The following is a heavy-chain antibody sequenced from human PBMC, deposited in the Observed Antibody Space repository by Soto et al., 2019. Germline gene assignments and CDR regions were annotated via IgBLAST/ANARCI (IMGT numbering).Heavy chain of an antibody. J-gene: IGHJ5*02. CDR1: GGTFSSYA. Sequence: QVQLVQSGAEVKKPGSSVKVSCKASGGTFSSYAISWVRQAPGQGLEWMGGIIPIFGTANYAQKFQGRVTITADESTSTASMELSSLRSEDTAVYYCARDRIAAAATFDWFDPWGQGTQVTVSS. CDR3: ARDRIAAAATFDWFDP. CDR2: IIPIFGTA. V-gene: IGHV1-69*01. D-gene: IGHD6-13*01.